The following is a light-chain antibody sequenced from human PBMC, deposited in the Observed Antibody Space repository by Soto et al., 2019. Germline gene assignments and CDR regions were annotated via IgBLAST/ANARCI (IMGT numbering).Light chain of an antibody. V-gene: IGLV2-11*01. CDR1: ISDVGAYIY. Sequence: QSLLTQPRSVSGSPGQSFTFSCTGTISDVGAYIYVSWYQQHPGKAPKLIIYDVIKRPSGVPDRFSGYKSGNTASLTISGLQAEDEADYYCCSYAGSYTHVFGTGTTVTV. CDR3: CSYAGSYTHV. J-gene: IGLJ1*01. CDR2: DVI.